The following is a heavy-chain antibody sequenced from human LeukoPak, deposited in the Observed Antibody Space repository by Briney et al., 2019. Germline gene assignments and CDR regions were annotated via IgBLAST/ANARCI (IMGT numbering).Heavy chain of an antibody. V-gene: IGHV3-23*01. CDR2: ITGRSDKT. Sequence: GGSLRLSCAASGFNFNKYDMTWARQAPGKWLEWVSTITGRSDKTYYTDSVKGRFVTSRDNSKDTLYLQMNSLRAEDTALYYCAKGGWLDDLGQGALVTVSS. CDR3: AKGGWLDD. D-gene: IGHD6-19*01. J-gene: IGHJ4*02. CDR1: GFNFNKYD.